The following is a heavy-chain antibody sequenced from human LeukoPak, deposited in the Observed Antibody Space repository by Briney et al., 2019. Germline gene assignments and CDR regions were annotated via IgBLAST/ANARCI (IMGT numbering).Heavy chain of an antibody. V-gene: IGHV1-8*01. CDR1: GYTFTSYD. Sequence: ASVKVSCKASGYTFTSYDINWVRQATGQGLEWMGWMNPNSGNTDYAQKFQGRVTMTRNTPISTAYMELSSLRSEDTAVYYCARGPYYYDSSGSYAFDIWGQGTMVTVSS. CDR3: ARGPYYYDSSGSYAFDI. D-gene: IGHD3-22*01. CDR2: MNPNSGNT. J-gene: IGHJ3*02.